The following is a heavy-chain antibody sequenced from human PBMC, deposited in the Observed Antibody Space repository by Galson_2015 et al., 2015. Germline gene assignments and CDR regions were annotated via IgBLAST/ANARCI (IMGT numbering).Heavy chain of an antibody. Sequence: SVKVSCKASGYIFTSYGVNWVRQAPGQGLEWMGWISAYNGNTNYAQKLQGRVTMTTDTSTSTAYMELRSLRSDDTAVYYRARVGYDILTGTPTPDDYWGQGTLVTVSS. J-gene: IGHJ4*02. V-gene: IGHV1-18*01. CDR1: GYIFTSYG. CDR3: ARVGYDILTGTPTPDDY. CDR2: ISAYNGNT. D-gene: IGHD3-9*01.